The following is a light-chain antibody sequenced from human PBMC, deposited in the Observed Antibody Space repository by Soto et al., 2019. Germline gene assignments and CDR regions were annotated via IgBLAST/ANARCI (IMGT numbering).Light chain of an antibody. V-gene: IGLV2-11*01. CDR3: STYVDSSVV. CDR1: SSDVGDYNS. CDR2: DVS. J-gene: IGLJ2*01. Sequence: QSVLTQPRSVSGSPGQSVTISCTGTSSDVGDYNSVSWYQQHPGKAPRFMIYDVSKRPSGVPDRFSGSKSGNTASLTISGLQADYEADYYCSTYVDSSVVFGGGTKLTVL.